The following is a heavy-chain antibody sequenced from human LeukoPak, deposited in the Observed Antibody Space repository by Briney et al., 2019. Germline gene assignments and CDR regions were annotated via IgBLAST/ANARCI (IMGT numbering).Heavy chain of an antibody. V-gene: IGHV3-30*02. CDR1: PFTFSSYG. J-gene: IGHJ4*02. CDR2: IQYDGSNK. Sequence: TGGSLRLSCAASPFTFSSYGMHWVRQAPGKGLEWVAYIQYDGSNKQYADSVKGRFSISRDSSKNILYLQMNSLRAEDTAVYYCARDRSYVDIVATILGYWGQGTLVTVSS. CDR3: ARDRSYVDIVATILGY. D-gene: IGHD5-12*01.